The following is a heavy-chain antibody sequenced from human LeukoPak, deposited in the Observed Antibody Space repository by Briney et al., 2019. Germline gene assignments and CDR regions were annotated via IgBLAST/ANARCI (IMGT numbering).Heavy chain of an antibody. CDR1: GFSVSSNF. Sequence: GGPLRLSYAASGFSVSSNFMTWVRQAPGKGLEWVSVIFSGGSTYYADSVKGRFTISRDNSKNTLYLQMNSLRAEDTAVYYCARGRRWDLLVSLIAASDIWGQGTMVTVSS. CDR3: ARGRRWDLLVSLIAASDI. J-gene: IGHJ3*02. D-gene: IGHD1-26*01. V-gene: IGHV3-53*01. CDR2: IFSGGST.